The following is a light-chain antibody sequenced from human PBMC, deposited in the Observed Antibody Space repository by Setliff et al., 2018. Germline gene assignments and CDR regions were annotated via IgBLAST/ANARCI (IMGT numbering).Light chain of an antibody. V-gene: IGLV8-61*01. CDR2: STN. CDR3: VLYMGSGTLYV. Sequence: QPVVTQEPSFSVSPGGTVTLTCGLSSGSVSTSYYPSWYQQTPGQAPRTLIYSTNTRSSGVPDRFSGSILGNKAALTITGAQADDESDYYCVLYMGSGTLYVFGTGTKVTVL. CDR1: SGSVSTSYY. J-gene: IGLJ1*01.